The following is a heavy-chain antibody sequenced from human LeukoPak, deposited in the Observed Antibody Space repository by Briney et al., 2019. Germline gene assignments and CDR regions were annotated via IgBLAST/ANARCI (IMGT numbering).Heavy chain of an antibody. J-gene: IGHJ4*02. CDR3: ARVDILTGYYFFDS. Sequence: ASVKVSCKASGYTFTSHGFSWVRQAPGQGLEWMGWISADNGNTYYTQNFQGRVSMTTDTSTSTAYMEVRSLRSDDTAVFYCARVDILTGYYFFDSWGQGTLVTVSS. CDR1: GYTFTSHG. V-gene: IGHV1-18*01. CDR2: ISADNGNT. D-gene: IGHD3-9*01.